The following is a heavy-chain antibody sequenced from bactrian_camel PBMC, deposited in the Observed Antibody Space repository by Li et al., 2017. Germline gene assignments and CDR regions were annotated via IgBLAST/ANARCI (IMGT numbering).Heavy chain of an antibody. D-gene: IGHD6*01. J-gene: IGHJ4*01. V-gene: IGHV3S60*01. CDR3: VGEEQGGGWYDFDPGY. Sequence: VQLVESGGGLVQPGGSLRLSCAASGFTFEDSGMAWFRQAPGKEREAVATIDGFGWTTYADSVKGRFTISRDNAKNTVYLQMNSLRPEDTAVYYCVGEEQGGGWYDFDPGYWGQGTQVTVS. CDR2: IDGFGWT. CDR1: GFTFEDSG.